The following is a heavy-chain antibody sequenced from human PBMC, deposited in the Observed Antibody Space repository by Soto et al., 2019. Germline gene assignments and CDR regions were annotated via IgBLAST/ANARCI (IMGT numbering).Heavy chain of an antibody. Sequence: SETLSLTCTVSGGSMSSYYWSWIRQPPGKGLEWIGYIYYSGSTNYNPSLKSRVTISVDTSKNQFSLKLSSVTAADTAVYYCARWPSNYDFWSGYRDLHYGMDVWGQGTTVTVSS. J-gene: IGHJ6*02. D-gene: IGHD3-3*01. CDR1: GGSMSSYY. CDR3: ARWPSNYDFWSGYRDLHYGMDV. CDR2: IYYSGST. V-gene: IGHV4-59*01.